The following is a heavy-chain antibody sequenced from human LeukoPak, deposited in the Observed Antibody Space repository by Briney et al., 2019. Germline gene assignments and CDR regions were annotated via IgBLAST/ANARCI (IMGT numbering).Heavy chain of an antibody. CDR1: GFTVSSNY. CDR3: ARGCSSTSCYGFDY. V-gene: IGHV3-53*01. CDR2: IYSGGST. J-gene: IGHJ4*02. Sequence: GGSLRLSCADSGFTVSSNYMSWVRQAPGKGLEWVSVIYSGGSTYYADSVKGRFTISRDNSKNTLYLQMNSLRAEDTAVYYCARGCSSTSCYGFDYWGQGTLVTVSS. D-gene: IGHD2-2*01.